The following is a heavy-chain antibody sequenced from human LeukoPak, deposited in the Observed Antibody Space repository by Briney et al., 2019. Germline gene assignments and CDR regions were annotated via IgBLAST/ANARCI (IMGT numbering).Heavy chain of an antibody. D-gene: IGHD1-20*01. CDR2: IFYSGDT. CDR3: ARHSNWNGGVDWFDP. J-gene: IGHJ5*02. CDR1: GGSISNSDYF. V-gene: IGHV4-39*01. Sequence: SETLSLTCTVSGGSISNSDYFWGWIRQPPGKGLEWVGSIFYSGDTYYNPSLKSRVTISVDTSKNQFSLKLSSVTAADTAVYYCARHSNWNGGVDWFDPWGQGTLVTVSS.